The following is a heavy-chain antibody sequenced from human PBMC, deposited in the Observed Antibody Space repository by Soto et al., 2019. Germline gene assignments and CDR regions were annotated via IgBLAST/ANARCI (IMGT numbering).Heavy chain of an antibody. CDR1: GGSISSYY. CDR3: AKGFNYYGRGTLKLDS. Sequence: SETLSLTCTVSGGSISSYYWSWIRQPPGKGLEWIGYISYSGTTNYNPSLKSRVTISLDTSNNQLSLKMTSVTAADTAMYYCAKGFNYYGRGTLKLDSWGQGSLVTVSS. CDR2: ISYSGTT. J-gene: IGHJ4*02. V-gene: IGHV4-59*01. D-gene: IGHD3-10*02.